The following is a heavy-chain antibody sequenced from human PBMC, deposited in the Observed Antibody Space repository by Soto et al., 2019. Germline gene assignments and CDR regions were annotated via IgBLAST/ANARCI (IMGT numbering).Heavy chain of an antibody. V-gene: IGHV1-69*12. J-gene: IGHJ4*02. CDR3: ARAPDPYCSGGSCYAGEDY. D-gene: IGHD2-15*01. CDR1: GGTFSSYA. Sequence: QVQLVQSGAEVKKPGSSVKVSCKASGGTFSSYAISWVRQAPGQGLEWMGGIIPIFGTANYAQKFQGRVTMTADESTSTAYMELSSLRSEDTAVYYCARAPDPYCSGGSCYAGEDYWGQGTLVTVSS. CDR2: IIPIFGTA.